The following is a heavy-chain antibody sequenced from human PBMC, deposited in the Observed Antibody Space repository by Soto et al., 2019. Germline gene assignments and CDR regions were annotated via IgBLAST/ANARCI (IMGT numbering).Heavy chain of an antibody. D-gene: IGHD3-22*01. CDR1: GGSISSGGYF. J-gene: IGHJ4*02. V-gene: IGHV4-30-2*01. CDR2: IYHSGST. Sequence: TLSLTCAVSGGSISSGGYFWSWIRQPPGKGLEWIGYIYHSGSTYYNPSLKSRVTISVDTSKNQFSLKLSSVTAADTAVYYCARGNYYDSSGYYDYWGQGTLVTVSS. CDR3: ARGNYYDSSGYYDY.